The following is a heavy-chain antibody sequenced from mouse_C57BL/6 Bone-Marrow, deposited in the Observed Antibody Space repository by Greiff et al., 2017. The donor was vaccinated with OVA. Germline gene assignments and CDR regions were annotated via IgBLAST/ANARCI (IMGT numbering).Heavy chain of an antibody. CDR1: GFPITSGYY. V-gene: IGHV12-3*01. Sequence: QVQLKESGPGLVKPSQSLFLTCSITGFPITSGYYWIWIRQSPGKPLEWMGYITHSGETFYNPSLQSPISITRETSKNQFFLQLNSVTTEDTAMYYCAGAQTAQAPMDYWGQGTSVTVSS. CDR3: AGAQTAQAPMDY. CDR2: ITHSGET. J-gene: IGHJ4*01. D-gene: IGHD3-2*02.